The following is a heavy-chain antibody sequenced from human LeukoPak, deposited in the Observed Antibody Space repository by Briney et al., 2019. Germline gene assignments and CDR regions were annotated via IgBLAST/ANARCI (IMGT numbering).Heavy chain of an antibody. CDR1: GFTFSSYG. V-gene: IGHV3-30*02. J-gene: IGHJ6*03. Sequence: PGGSLRLSCAASGFTFSSYGMHWVRQAPGKGLEWVAFIRYDGSNKYYADSVKGRFTISRDNSKNTLYLQMNSLRAEDTAVYYCARLGVVPAAMTFSYYYYMDVWGKGTTVTVSS. CDR3: ARLGVVPAAMTFSYYYYMDV. D-gene: IGHD2-2*01. CDR2: IRYDGSNK.